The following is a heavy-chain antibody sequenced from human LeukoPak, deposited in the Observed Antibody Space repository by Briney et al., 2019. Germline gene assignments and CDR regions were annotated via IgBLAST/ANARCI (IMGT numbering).Heavy chain of an antibody. V-gene: IGHV1-69*04. CDR3: ARQKEMAKSHKNFDY. CDR1: GYTFTSYG. D-gene: IGHD5-24*01. CDR2: IIPILGIA. J-gene: IGHJ4*02. Sequence: GASVKVPCKASGYTFTSYGISWVRQAPGQGLEWMGRIIPILGIANYAQKFQGRVTITADKSTSTAYMELSSLRSEDTAVYYCARQKEMAKSHKNFDYWGQGTLVTVSS.